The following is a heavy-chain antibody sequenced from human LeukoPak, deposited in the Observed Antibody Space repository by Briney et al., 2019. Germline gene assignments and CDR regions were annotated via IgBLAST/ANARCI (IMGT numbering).Heavy chain of an antibody. CDR3: VRGNDGSACDI. J-gene: IGHJ3*02. CDR1: GDSSPTCW. CDR2: IYPDDSDT. Sequence: GESLKISCKGSGDSSPTCWIGWLRQMPGKGLEWMGIIYPDDSDTRYSPSFQGQVTISADKSISTAYVQWSSLEASDTAMYYCVRGNDGSACDIWGQGTMVTVSS. D-gene: IGHD1-26*01. V-gene: IGHV5-51*01.